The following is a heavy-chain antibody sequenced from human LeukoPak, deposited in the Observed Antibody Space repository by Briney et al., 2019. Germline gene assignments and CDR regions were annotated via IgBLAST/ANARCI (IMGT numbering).Heavy chain of an antibody. J-gene: IGHJ4*02. Sequence: GASVKVSCKASGYTFTSYGISWVRQAPGQGLEWMGRIIPILGIANYAQKFQGRVTITADKSTSTAYMELSSLRSEDTAVYYCARDGAVYCSGGSCWDYWGQGTLVTVSS. CDR3: ARDGAVYCSGGSCWDY. D-gene: IGHD2-15*01. CDR1: GYTFTSYG. CDR2: IIPILGIA. V-gene: IGHV1-69*04.